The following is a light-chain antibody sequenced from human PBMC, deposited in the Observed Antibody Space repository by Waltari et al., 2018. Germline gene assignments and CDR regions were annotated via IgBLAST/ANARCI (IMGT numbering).Light chain of an antibody. Sequence: QSALPQSASVSGSPGQSIIISCAGTNNDLGAYNYFSWFQHHPGKAPKLIIHDFNKRPSGVSSRFSASKSDNTASLTISGLQAEDEANYYCTSFRSGASWVFGGGTTLTVL. CDR3: TSFRSGASWV. CDR1: NNDLGAYNY. CDR2: DFN. J-gene: IGLJ3*02. V-gene: IGLV2-14*03.